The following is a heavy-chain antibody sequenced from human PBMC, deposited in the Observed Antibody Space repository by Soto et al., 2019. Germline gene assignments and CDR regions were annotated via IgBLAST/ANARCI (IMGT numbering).Heavy chain of an antibody. V-gene: IGHV4-34*01. Sequence: QVQLQQWGAGLLKPSETLSLTCAVYGGSFSGYYWSWIRQPPGKGLEWIGEINHSGSTNYNPSLKSRVTISVDTSKIQFSLKLSSVTAADTAVYYCARRAEVAAPDDAFDIWGQGTMVTVSS. CDR3: ARRAEVAAPDDAFDI. D-gene: IGHD5-12*01. CDR2: INHSGST. CDR1: GGSFSGYY. J-gene: IGHJ3*02.